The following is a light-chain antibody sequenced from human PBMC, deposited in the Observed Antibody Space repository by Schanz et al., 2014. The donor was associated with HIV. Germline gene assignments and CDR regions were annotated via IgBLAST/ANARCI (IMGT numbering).Light chain of an antibody. CDR1: SSDVGGYNY. J-gene: IGLJ3*02. Sequence: QSALTQPPSASGSPGQSVTISCTGTSSDVGGYNYVSWYQQHPGNAPKLLIFEVAKRPSGVPGRFSGSKSGTSASLAISGLRSEDEADYYCAAWDDSLSAWVFGGGTKLTVL. V-gene: IGLV2-8*01. CDR2: EVA. CDR3: AAWDDSLSAWV.